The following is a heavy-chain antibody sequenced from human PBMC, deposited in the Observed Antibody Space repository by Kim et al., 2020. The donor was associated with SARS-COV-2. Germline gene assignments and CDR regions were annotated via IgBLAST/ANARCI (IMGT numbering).Heavy chain of an antibody. Sequence: SGPTLVNPTQTLTLTCTFSGFSLSTSGMCVSWIRQPPGKALEWLALIDWDDDQYYSTSLKTRLTISKDTSKNQVVLTMTNMDPVDTATYYCARTRVEMATIVVYYYGMDVWGQGTTVTVSS. J-gene: IGHJ6*02. CDR3: ARTRVEMATIVVYYYGMDV. CDR2: IDWDDDQ. D-gene: IGHD5-12*01. CDR1: GFSLSTSGMC. V-gene: IGHV2-70*01.